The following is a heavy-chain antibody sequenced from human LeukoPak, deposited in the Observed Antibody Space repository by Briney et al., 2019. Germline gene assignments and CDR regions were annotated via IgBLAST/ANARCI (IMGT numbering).Heavy chain of an antibody. V-gene: IGHV4-59*08. CDR1: GGSISSYY. CDR2: IYYSGST. D-gene: IGHD4-17*01. Sequence: SETLSLTCTVSGGSISSYYWSWIRQPPGKGLEWIGYIYYSGSTNYNPSLKSRVTISVDTSKNQFSLKLSSVTAADTAVYYCARANYGDYDLRPEYFQHWGQGTLVTVSS. J-gene: IGHJ1*01. CDR3: ARANYGDYDLRPEYFQH.